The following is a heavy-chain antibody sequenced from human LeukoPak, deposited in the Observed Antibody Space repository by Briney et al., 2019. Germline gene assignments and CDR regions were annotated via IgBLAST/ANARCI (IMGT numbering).Heavy chain of an antibody. CDR1: GFTFSNYG. Sequence: GRSLRLSCAASGFTFSNYGMHWVRQAPGKGLEWVAVIWHDGSNRYYADSVKGRFTISRDNSENTLYLQMNSLRAKDTAVYYCSGNFDSWGQGTLVTVSS. V-gene: IGHV3-33*01. J-gene: IGHJ4*02. CDR2: IWHDGSNR. CDR3: SGNFDS.